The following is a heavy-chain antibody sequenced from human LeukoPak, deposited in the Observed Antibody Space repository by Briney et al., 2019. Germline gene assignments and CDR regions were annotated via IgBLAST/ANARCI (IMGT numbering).Heavy chain of an antibody. Sequence: PGGSRRLSCAASGFTFSDYYMSWIRQAPGKGLEWISYIGSSGYDINNADSVKGRFTISRDNAKNSLYLQMYSLRPEDTAVYYCARGASDLPLDYWGQGTLVIVSS. D-gene: IGHD5/OR15-5a*01. V-gene: IGHV3-11*04. CDR2: IGSSGYDI. CDR1: GFTFSDYY. CDR3: ARGASDLPLDY. J-gene: IGHJ4*02.